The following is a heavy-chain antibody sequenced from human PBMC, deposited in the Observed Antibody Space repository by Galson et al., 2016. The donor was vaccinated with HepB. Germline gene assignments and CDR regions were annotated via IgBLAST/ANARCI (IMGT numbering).Heavy chain of an antibody. J-gene: IGHJ5*02. V-gene: IGHV3-9*01. CDR2: VSWNSHTV. CDR1: GFTFDDFA. CDR3: AKRALSSQHIDA. D-gene: IGHD2-21*01. Sequence: SLRLSCAASGFTFDDFALHWVRQRPGQGLEWVAGVSWNSHTVGYADSVRGRFTISRDNSNNTVYLQMTNLKTDDTAIYYCAKRALSSQHIDAWGQGTLVVVSS.